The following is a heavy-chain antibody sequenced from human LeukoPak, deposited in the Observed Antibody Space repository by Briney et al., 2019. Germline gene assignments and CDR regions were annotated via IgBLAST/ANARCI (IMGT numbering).Heavy chain of an antibody. CDR1: GGSINGGGYY. Sequence: SETQSLTCAVAGGSINGGGYYWNWVRQHPGKGLEWIGCIHPTGNLYYNPSLTGRSTISVDTSKSHFSLNLTSVTAADTAVYYCARGADAHKVAYWSQGTLVTVSS. CDR3: ARGADAHKVAY. CDR2: IHPTGNL. J-gene: IGHJ4*02. D-gene: IGHD2-2*01. V-gene: IGHV4-31*11.